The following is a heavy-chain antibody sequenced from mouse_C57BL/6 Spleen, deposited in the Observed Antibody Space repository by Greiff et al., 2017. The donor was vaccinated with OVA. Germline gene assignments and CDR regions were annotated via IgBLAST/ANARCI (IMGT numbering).Heavy chain of an antibody. J-gene: IGHJ4*01. CDR2: ISNGGGST. V-gene: IGHV5-12*01. CDR3: ARHDGLGDAMDY. D-gene: IGHD4-1*01. CDR1: GFTFSDYY. Sequence: EVKLVESGGGLVQPGGSLKLSCAASGFTFSDYYMYWVRQTPEKRLEWVAYISNGGGSTYYPATVQGRFTISRDNAKNTLYLRMSRLKSEDTDMYYCARHDGLGDAMDYWGQGTSVTVSS.